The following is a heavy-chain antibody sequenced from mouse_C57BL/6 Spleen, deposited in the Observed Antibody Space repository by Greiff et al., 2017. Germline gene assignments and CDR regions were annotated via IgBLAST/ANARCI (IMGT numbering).Heavy chain of an antibody. Sequence: QVQLQQSGAELVRPGTSVKVSCKASGYAFTNYLIEWVKQRPGQGLEWIGVINPGSGGTNYNEKFKGKATLTADKSSSTAYMQLSSLTSEDSAVYFCARGITTVVSYYDDWGQGTTLTVSS. CDR3: ARGITTVVSYYDD. D-gene: IGHD1-1*01. CDR2: INPGSGGT. V-gene: IGHV1-54*01. CDR1: GYAFTNYL. J-gene: IGHJ2*01.